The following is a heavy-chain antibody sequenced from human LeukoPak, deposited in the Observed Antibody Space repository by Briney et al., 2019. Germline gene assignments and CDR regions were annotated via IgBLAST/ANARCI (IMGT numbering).Heavy chain of an antibody. D-gene: IGHD2-2*02. CDR3: TVEGLPAAILFHS. J-gene: IGHJ4*02. Sequence: GGSLRLSCAASGFTFDDYAMHWVRQAPGKGLEWVGRIKSKTDGGTTDYTAPVKGRFTISRDDSKNTLYLQMNSLKIGDTAVYYCTVEGLPAAILFHSWGQGTLVTVSS. CDR2: IKSKTDGGTT. CDR1: GFTFDDYA. V-gene: IGHV3-15*01.